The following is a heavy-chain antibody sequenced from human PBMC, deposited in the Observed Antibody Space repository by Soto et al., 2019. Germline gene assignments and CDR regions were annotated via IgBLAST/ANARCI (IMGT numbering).Heavy chain of an antibody. J-gene: IGHJ5*02. V-gene: IGHV1-69*01. Sequence: QVQLVQSGAEVKKPGSSVKVSCKASGGTFSSYAISWVRQAPGQGLEWMGGIIPIFGTANYAQKFQGRVTINADESTSTAYMELSSLRSEDTAVYYCARDQRITIFGVVRNWFAPWGQGTLVTVS. CDR1: GGTFSSYA. CDR2: IIPIFGTA. CDR3: ARDQRITIFGVVRNWFAP. D-gene: IGHD3-3*01.